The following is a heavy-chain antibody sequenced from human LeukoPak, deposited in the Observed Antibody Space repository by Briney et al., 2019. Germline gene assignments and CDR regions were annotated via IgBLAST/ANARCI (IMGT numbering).Heavy chain of an antibody. CDR1: GFTFSSYG. J-gene: IGHJ4*02. CDR2: IWYDGSNK. D-gene: IGHD6-19*01. Sequence: PGGSLRLSCAASGFTFSSYGMHWARQAPGKGLEWVAVIWYDGSNKYYADSVKGRFTISRDNSKNTLYLQMNSLRAEDTAVYYCARPSKQWLVKGSYFDYWGQGTLVTVSS. V-gene: IGHV3-33*01. CDR3: ARPSKQWLVKGSYFDY.